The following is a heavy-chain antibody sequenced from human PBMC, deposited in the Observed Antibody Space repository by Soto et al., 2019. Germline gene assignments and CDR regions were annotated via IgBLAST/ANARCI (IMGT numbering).Heavy chain of an antibody. CDR2: ISAYNGNT. CDR1: GYTFTSYG. V-gene: IGHV1-18*01. CDR3: ARIITAAGFDY. J-gene: IGHJ4*02. D-gene: IGHD6-13*01. Sequence: QVQLVQSGAEVKKHGASVKVSCKASGYTFTSYGISWVRQAPGQGLEWMGWISAYNGNTNYAQKLQGRVTMTTDTSTSIAYMELRRGISADTSVSYCARIITAAGFDYWCPGTLGTVSS.